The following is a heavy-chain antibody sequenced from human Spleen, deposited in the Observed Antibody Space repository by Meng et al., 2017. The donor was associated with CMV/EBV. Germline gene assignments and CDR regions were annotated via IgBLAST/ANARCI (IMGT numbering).Heavy chain of an antibody. J-gene: IGHJ4*02. CDR3: AVSESPWYQVY. CDR1: EFSFSTYS. CDR2: ITSSSSYI. Sequence: GGSLRLSCAASEFSFSTYSMNWVRQAPGKGLEWVSSITSSSSYIDYADSVRGRFTISRDNAKKSLYLQMNSLRTEDTAVYYCAVSESPWYQVYWGRGILVTVSS. D-gene: IGHD2-2*01. V-gene: IGHV3-21*01.